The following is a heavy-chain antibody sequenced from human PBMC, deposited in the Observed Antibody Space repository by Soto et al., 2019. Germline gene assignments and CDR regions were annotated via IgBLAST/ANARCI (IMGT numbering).Heavy chain of an antibody. D-gene: IGHD2-8*02. J-gene: IGHJ4*02. CDR2: IYYSGRT. CDR1: DDCISSHQ. Sequence: SETLSLTWPVSDDCISSHQSSWIRQPPGKGLEWIGYIYYSGRTNYNPSLKSRVTISIETSSYRFSLRLKSVTATDTAVYYCARVRGLGVVSPYFDYWAQGALVTVS. V-gene: IGHV4-59*08. CDR3: ARVRGLGVVSPYFDY.